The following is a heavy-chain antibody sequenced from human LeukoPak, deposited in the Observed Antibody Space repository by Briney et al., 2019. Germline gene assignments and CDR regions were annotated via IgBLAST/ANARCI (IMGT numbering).Heavy chain of an antibody. V-gene: IGHV4-59*08. Sequence: SETLSLTCTVSGGSITSHFWSWIRQPPGKGLEWIGYISYSGSTNYNSSLKSRVTISLDTSKNQFSLKVSSVTAADTAVYYCVRIYDSSDYSTYYFDYWGQGTLVTVSS. CDR3: VRIYDSSDYSTYYFDY. CDR2: ISYSGST. D-gene: IGHD3-22*01. J-gene: IGHJ4*02. CDR1: GGSITSHF.